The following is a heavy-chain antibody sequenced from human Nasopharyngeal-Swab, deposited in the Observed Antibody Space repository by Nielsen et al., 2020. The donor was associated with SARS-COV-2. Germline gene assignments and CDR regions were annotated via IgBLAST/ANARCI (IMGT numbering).Heavy chain of an antibody. CDR1: ALTSTSYG. CDR2: IFSDGRKK. Sequence: RGSLRLSCAASALTSTSYGVHWVRQAAGKGLEWVAVIFSDGRKKFYADSVKGRFTITRDTSAKTLYLQMTSLRVEDTAVYYCARDYVASGWYLGYGLDVWGQGTTVTVSS. D-gene: IGHD6-13*01. J-gene: IGHJ6*02. CDR3: ARDYVASGWYLGYGLDV. V-gene: IGHV3-33*01.